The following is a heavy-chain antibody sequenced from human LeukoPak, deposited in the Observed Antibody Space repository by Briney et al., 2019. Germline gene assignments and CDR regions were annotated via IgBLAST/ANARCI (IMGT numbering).Heavy chain of an antibody. J-gene: IGHJ3*02. CDR1: GGTFSINA. D-gene: IGHD2-2*01. Sequence: GASVKVSCKASGGTFSINAITWVRQAPGQGLEWMGGIIPMSETPKYTQKFQGRVTIATDESTNTAHMELSSLRSEDTAVYYCARDKNSGECVSNSCYGVWALDIWGQGTMVTVSS. CDR3: ARDKNSGECVSNSCYGVWALDI. CDR2: IIPMSETP. V-gene: IGHV1-69*05.